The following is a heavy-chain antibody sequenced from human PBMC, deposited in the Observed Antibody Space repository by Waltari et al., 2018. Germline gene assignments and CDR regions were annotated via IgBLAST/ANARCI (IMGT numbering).Heavy chain of an antibody. V-gene: IGHV4-4*07. CDR1: GCSISRYY. CDR2: NYTSGST. D-gene: IGHD6-19*01. J-gene: IGHJ5*02. CDR3: ASTPYSSSGWWVGNWFDP. Sequence: QVQLQESGPGLVNPSETLSLTCTVSGCSISRYYWIWIRQPAGQGLEWIGRNYTSGSTNYNPSLKSRVTMSVDTSKNQFSLKLSSVTAADTAVYYCASTPYSSSGWWVGNWFDPWGQGTLVTVSS.